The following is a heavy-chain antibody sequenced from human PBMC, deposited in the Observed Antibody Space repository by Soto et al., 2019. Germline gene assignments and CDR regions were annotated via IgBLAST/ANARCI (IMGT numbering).Heavy chain of an antibody. CDR3: ARDPRSSWKYDYYYYYMDV. Sequence: EVQLVESGGGLVKPGGSLRLSCAASGFSFSSYSMNWVRQAPGKGLEWVSCISSSSDYIYYAGSVKGRITTSRDNAKNSLDLQMNSLRAEDTAVYYCARDPRSSWKYDYYYYYMDVWGKGTTVTVSS. V-gene: IGHV3-21*01. J-gene: IGHJ6*03. D-gene: IGHD1-7*01. CDR2: ISSSSDYI. CDR1: GFSFSSYS.